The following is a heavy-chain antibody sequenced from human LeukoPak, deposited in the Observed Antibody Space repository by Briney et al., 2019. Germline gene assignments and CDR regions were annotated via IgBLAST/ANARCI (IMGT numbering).Heavy chain of an antibody. CDR2: IYYSGST. J-gene: IGHJ4*02. Sequence: PSETLSLTCTVSGGTIRSYYWSWIRQPPGKGLEWIGSIYYSGSTNYNPSLKSRVTISVDTSKNQFSLKLSSVTAADTAVYYCARGNNYDYVWGSYRFDYWGQGTLVTVSS. D-gene: IGHD3-16*02. CDR1: GGTIRSYY. V-gene: IGHV4-59*12. CDR3: ARGNNYDYVWGSYRFDY.